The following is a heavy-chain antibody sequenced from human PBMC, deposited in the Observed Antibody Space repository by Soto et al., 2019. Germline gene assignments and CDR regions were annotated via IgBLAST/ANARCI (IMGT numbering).Heavy chain of an antibody. Sequence: LRLSCAASGFTFSTYAMHWVRQAPGKGLEWVSGISWNSGSIGYADSVKGRFTISRDNAKNSLYLQMNSLRAEDTALYYCAKDFSHILTGYWDYWGQGTLVTVSS. CDR1: GFTFSTYA. CDR2: ISWNSGSI. CDR3: AKDFSHILTGYWDY. J-gene: IGHJ4*02. D-gene: IGHD3-9*01. V-gene: IGHV3-9*01.